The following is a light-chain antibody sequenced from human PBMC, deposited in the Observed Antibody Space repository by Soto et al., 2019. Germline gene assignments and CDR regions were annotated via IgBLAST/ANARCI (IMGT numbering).Light chain of an antibody. CDR2: EVS. J-gene: IGLJ1*01. CDR1: SSDVGGYNY. V-gene: IGLV2-14*01. Sequence: QSALTQPASVSGSPGQSITISCTGTSSDVGGYNYVSWYQQHPGKAPKLMIYEVSHRPSGVSNRFSGSKSGNTASLTISGLEAEGEADYYCSSYTSSSTPHVFGTGTKLTVL. CDR3: SSYTSSSTPHV.